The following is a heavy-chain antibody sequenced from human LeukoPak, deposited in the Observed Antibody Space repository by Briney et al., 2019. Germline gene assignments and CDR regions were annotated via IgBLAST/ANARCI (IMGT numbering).Heavy chain of an antibody. CDR2: IKQDGSEK. Sequence: GGSLRLSCAASGFTFSSYWMSWVRQAPGKGLEWVANIKQDGSEKYYVDSVKGRFTISRDNAKNSLYLQMNSLRAEDTAVYYCAREASPPYYDFWSGYYRKELDYYYYGMDVWGQGTTVTVSS. CDR3: AREASPPYYDFWSGYYRKELDYYYYGMDV. D-gene: IGHD3-3*01. CDR1: GFTFSSYW. J-gene: IGHJ6*02. V-gene: IGHV3-7*03.